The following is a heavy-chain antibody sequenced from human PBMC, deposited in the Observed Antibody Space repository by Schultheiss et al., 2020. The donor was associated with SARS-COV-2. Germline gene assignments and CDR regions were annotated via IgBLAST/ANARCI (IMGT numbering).Heavy chain of an antibody. CDR2: IYSTGST. D-gene: IGHD1-7*01. V-gene: IGHV4-4*09. CDR3: ARDEPPNYIEWFDP. J-gene: IGHJ5*02. CDR1: GGSISSYY. Sequence: SETLSLTCTVSGGSISSYYWSWIRQSPGEGLEWIGFIYSTGSTNYNPSLKSRVTISVDTSKNQFSLKLSSVTAADTAVYYCARDEPPNYIEWFDPWGQGTLVTVSS.